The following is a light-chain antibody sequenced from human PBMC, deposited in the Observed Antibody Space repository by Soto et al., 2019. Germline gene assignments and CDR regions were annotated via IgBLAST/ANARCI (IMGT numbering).Light chain of an antibody. Sequence: EIVMTQSPATLSVSPGERATLSCRASQSVSINLAWYQQKPGQAPRLLIYGASTRATDIPARFSGSGSGADFTLTISSLRSEDFAVYYCQQSNDWPLRSFGGGTKVEIK. CDR3: QQSNDWPLRS. CDR1: QSVSIN. CDR2: GAS. V-gene: IGKV3-15*01. J-gene: IGKJ4*01.